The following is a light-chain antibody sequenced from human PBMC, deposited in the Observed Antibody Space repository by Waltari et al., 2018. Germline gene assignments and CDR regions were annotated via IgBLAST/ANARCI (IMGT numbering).Light chain of an antibody. CDR1: QSVRSSY. Sequence: EIVLTRSPGTLSLSPGQRATLPGRAIQSVRSSYLAWYQQKPGQAPRLLIYGASSRATGIPDRFSGSVSGTDFSLTISRLEPEDFAVYYCQQYGSSSWTFGQGTKVEIK. V-gene: IGKV3-20*01. CDR2: GAS. CDR3: QQYGSSSWT. J-gene: IGKJ1*01.